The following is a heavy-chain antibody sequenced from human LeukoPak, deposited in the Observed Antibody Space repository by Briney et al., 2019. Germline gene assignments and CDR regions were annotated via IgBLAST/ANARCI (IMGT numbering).Heavy chain of an antibody. D-gene: IGHD2-2*01. CDR2: IYHSGST. CDR3: AREPSSIVVVPAAHPVGQFDP. V-gene: IGHV4-38-2*02. CDR1: GYSISSGYY. Sequence: SETLSLTCTVSGYSISSGYYWGWLRQPPGKGLEWIGSIYHSGSTYYNPSLKSRVTISVDTSRNQFSLKLSSVTAADTAVYYCAREPSSIVVVPAAHPVGQFDPWGQGTLVTVSS. J-gene: IGHJ5*02.